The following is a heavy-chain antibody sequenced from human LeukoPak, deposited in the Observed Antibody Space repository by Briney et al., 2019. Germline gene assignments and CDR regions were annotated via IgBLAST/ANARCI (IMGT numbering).Heavy chain of an antibody. CDR3: ARDGIVAAQVFEFDY. J-gene: IGHJ4*02. CDR1: GFPFITYS. V-gene: IGHV3-30*04. Sequence: GSLSLSCAASGFPFITYSIHWVRQAPGKGLEWVAVISSDGGPKSYAESVKGRFTISRDNSKNTLYLQMNSLRGEDTAVYYCARDGIVAAQVFEFDYWGQGALVTVSS. D-gene: IGHD5-12*01. CDR2: ISSDGGPK.